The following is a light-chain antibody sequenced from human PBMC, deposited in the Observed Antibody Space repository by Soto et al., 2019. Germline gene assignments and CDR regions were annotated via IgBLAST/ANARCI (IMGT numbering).Light chain of an antibody. J-gene: IGLJ3*02. CDR2: EGS. CDR1: SSDVGSYNL. CDR3: CSYAGSSGWV. Sequence: QSVLTQPASVSGSPGQSITISCTGTSSDVGSYNLVSWYQQHPGKAPKLMIYEGSKRPSGVSNRFSGSKSGNTASLTISGLQAEDEADYYCCSYAGSSGWVFGGGTQLTVL. V-gene: IGLV2-23*01.